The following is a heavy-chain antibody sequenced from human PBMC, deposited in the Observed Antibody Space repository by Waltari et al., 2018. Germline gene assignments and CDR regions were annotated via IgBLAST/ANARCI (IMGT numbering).Heavy chain of an antibody. CDR1: GFSPITFD. D-gene: IGHD3-10*01. CDR3: ARDPGGSHHGMDV. CDR2: IWAIDRG. Sequence: QEHLVESGGGVVKPGLSLRLSCSMSGFSPITFDPHGARQAPGKGLEWVEGIWAIDRGVYAESVEGRFTISRDDSRNRLFLQMNSLRVDDTAVYYCARDPGGSHHGMDVWGQGTTVIVSS. J-gene: IGHJ6*02. V-gene: IGHV3-33*02.